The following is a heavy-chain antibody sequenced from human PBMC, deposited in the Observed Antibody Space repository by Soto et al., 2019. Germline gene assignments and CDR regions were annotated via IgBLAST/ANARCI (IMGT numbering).Heavy chain of an antibody. J-gene: IGHJ5*02. Sequence: QITLKESGPTLVIPTQTLTLTCTLSGFSLSTSGVGVCWLLQPPGKALELLGVIYRDDDKVYNPSLKTRLTIPTDSSTNQVLLTMTHMDPVDTATYYCAYRQEYRSSWNSGWFDPWGQGTLVTVSS. CDR2: IYRDDDK. V-gene: IGHV2-5*02. D-gene: IGHD6-13*01. CDR3: AYRQEYRSSWNSGWFDP. CDR1: GFSLSTSGVG.